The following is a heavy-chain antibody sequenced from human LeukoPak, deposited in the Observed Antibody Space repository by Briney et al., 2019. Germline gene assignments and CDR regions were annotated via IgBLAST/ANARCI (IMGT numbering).Heavy chain of an antibody. CDR1: GFTFSSYG. Sequence: GGSLRLSCAASGFTFSSYGMHWVRQAPGKGLEWVAWIRYDGSNKYYADSVKGRFTISRDNSKNTLYLQMNSLRAEDTAVYYCAKDDSLDILTGAGFDYWGQGTLVTVSS. CDR2: IRYDGSNK. CDR3: AKDDSLDILTGAGFDY. D-gene: IGHD3-9*01. V-gene: IGHV3-30*02. J-gene: IGHJ4*02.